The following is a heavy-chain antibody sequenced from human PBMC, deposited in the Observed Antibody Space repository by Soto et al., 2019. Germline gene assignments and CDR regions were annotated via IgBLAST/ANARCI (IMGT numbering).Heavy chain of an antibody. J-gene: IGHJ6*02. CDR3: ARGESYYDSSGYPKGAYGMDV. V-gene: IGHV1-18*01. D-gene: IGHD3-22*01. Sequence: WASVKVSCKASGYTFTSYGISWVRQAPGQGLEWMGWISAYNGNTNYAQKLQGRVTMTTDTSTSTAYMELRSLRSDDTAVYYCARGESYYDSSGYPKGAYGMDVWGQGTTVTVSS. CDR1: GYTFTSYG. CDR2: ISAYNGNT.